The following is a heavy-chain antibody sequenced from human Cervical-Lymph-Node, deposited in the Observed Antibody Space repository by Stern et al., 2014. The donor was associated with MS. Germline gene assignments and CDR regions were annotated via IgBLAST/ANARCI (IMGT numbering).Heavy chain of an antibody. V-gene: IGHV1-69*09. CDR2: TIPIVGLP. J-gene: IGHJ5*02. CDR1: GGTFSSSYA. D-gene: IGHD2-15*01. CDR3: ARGIVTNRPAATLHNLFDH. Sequence: QVQLVQSGAEVKKPASSVKVSCKASGGTFSSSYAVSWVRQAPGQGLEWLGRTIPIVGLPNYAQKFQTRLTITADKSTSTVYMELSSLTSEDTAVYYCARGIVTNRPAATLHNLFDHWGQGTLVTVSS.